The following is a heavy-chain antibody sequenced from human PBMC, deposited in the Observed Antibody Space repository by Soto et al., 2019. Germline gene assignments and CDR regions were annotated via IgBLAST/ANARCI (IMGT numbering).Heavy chain of an antibody. CDR3: ARNPYCSSTSCLYFDP. V-gene: IGHV3-11*01. Sequence: QVQLVESGGGLVQPGGSLRLSCAASGFTFSDYYMSWIRRAPGRGLEWVSYISSSGSTIYYADSVKGRFTISRDNAKNSLYLQMNSLRAEDTAVYYCARNPYCSSTSCLYFDPWGQGTLVTVSS. CDR1: GFTFSDYY. D-gene: IGHD2-2*01. CDR2: ISSSGSTI. J-gene: IGHJ5*02.